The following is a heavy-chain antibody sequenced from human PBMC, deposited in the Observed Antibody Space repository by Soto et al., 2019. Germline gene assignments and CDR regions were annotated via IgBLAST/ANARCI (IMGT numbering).Heavy chain of an antibody. CDR1: GFTFSSYG. V-gene: IGHV3-33*01. CDR2: IWYDGSNK. Sequence: GGSLRLSCAASGFTFSSYGMHWVRQAPGKGLEWVAVIWYDGSNKYYADSVKGRFTISRDNSKNTLYLQMNSLRAEDTAVYYCARDLWVRGVPINRNYYYYGMDVWGQGTTVTVSS. D-gene: IGHD3-10*01. J-gene: IGHJ6*02. CDR3: ARDLWVRGVPINRNYYYYGMDV.